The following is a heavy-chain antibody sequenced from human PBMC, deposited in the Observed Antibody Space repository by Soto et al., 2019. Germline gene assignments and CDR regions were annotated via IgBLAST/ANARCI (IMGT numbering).Heavy chain of an antibody. V-gene: IGHV4-34*12. CDR1: GASLGGFH. Sequence: QVRLEQWGAGLLKPSETLSLTCAIYGASLGGFHWTWLRQAPGKGLEWIGELIHSGSTNYNPSLKSRVSFSLDTSKNQFSLLLMSVTAADTAVYYCARSPLGYDYVRQTWREVGDSFDIWGRGTMVTVSS. CDR2: LIHSGST. CDR3: ARSPLGYDYVRQTWREVGDSFDI. D-gene: IGHD3-16*01. J-gene: IGHJ3*02.